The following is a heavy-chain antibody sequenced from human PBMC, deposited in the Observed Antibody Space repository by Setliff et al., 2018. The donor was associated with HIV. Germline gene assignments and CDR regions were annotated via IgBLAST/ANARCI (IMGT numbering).Heavy chain of an antibody. CDR2: VNHSGGT. Sequence: SETLSLTCAVYGGSFSTYYWNWIRQSPGKRLEWLGEVNHSGGTNYNPSLKRRLIISSDASKHQFSLRLKSVTAADTAVYFCARRILRSAFDFWGHGTLVTV. D-gene: IGHD2-15*01. CDR1: GGSFSTYY. J-gene: IGHJ4*01. CDR3: ARRILRSAFDF. V-gene: IGHV4-34*01.